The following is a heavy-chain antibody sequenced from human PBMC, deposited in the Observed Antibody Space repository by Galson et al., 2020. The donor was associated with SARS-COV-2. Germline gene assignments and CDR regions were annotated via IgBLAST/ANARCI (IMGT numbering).Heavy chain of an antibody. CDR1: GGSISSSSYY. CDR2: TYYSGST. V-gene: IGHV4-39*01. J-gene: IGHJ4*02. D-gene: IGHD6-13*01. Sequence: SETLSLTCTVSGGSISSSSYYWGWIRQPPGKGLEWIGSTYYSGSTYYNPSLKSRVTISVDTSKNQFSLKLSSVTAAATAVYYCARRPMAAAGLYYFGYWCQGTLVTVSS. CDR3: ARRPMAAAGLYYFGY.